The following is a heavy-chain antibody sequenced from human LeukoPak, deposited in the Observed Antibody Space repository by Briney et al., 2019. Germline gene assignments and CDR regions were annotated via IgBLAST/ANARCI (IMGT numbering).Heavy chain of an antibody. V-gene: IGHV4-59*08. J-gene: IGHJ5*02. Sequence: SETLSLTCTVSGGSISSYYWSWIRQPPGKGLEWIGYIYYSGSTNYNPSLKSRVTISVDTSKNQFSLKLSSVTAADTAVYYCARTWGTIAAAGTAGGFDPWGQGTLVTVSS. CDR3: ARTWGTIAAAGTAGGFDP. CDR1: GGSISSYY. CDR2: IYYSGST. D-gene: IGHD6-13*01.